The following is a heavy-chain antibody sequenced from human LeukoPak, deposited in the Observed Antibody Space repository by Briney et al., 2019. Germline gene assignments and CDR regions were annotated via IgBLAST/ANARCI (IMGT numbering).Heavy chain of an antibody. D-gene: IGHD3-10*01. J-gene: IGHJ6*02. CDR1: GFTFSSYG. V-gene: IGHV3-33*08. CDR2: IWYDGSNK. Sequence: PGGSLRLSCAASGFTFSSYGMHWVRQAPGKGLEWVAVIWYDGSNKYYADSVKGRFTISRDNSKNTLYLQMNSLRAEDTAVYYCARGGYYYGSGRTTYYYYGMDVWGQGTTVTVSS. CDR3: ARGGYYYGSGRTTYYYYGMDV.